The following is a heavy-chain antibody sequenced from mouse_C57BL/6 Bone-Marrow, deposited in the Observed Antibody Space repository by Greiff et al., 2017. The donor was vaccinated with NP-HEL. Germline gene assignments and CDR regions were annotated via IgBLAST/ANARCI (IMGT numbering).Heavy chain of an antibody. CDR3: ARPPLLLRQYYFEY. CDR1: GFTFSSYG. D-gene: IGHD1-1*01. V-gene: IGHV5-6*01. J-gene: IGHJ2*01. Sequence: EVHLVESGGDLVKPGGSLKLSCAASGFTFSSYGMSWVRQTPDKRLEWVATISSGGSYTYYPDSVKGRVTISRDNAKNTLYLQMSSLKSEDTAMYYCARPPLLLRQYYFEYWGKGTTLTVSS. CDR2: ISSGGSYT.